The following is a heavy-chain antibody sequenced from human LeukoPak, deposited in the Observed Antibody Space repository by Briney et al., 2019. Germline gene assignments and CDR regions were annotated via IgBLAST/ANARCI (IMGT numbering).Heavy chain of an antibody. CDR2: INHSGST. CDR3: ARQPWGYYGSGSYDY. V-gene: IGHV4-34*01. Sequence: SETLSLTCAVYGGSFSGYYWSWIRQPPGKGLEWIGEINHSGSTNYNPSLKSRVTISADTSKNQFSLKLSSVTAADTAVYYCARQPWGYYGSGSYDYWGQGTLVTVSS. D-gene: IGHD3-10*01. CDR1: GGSFSGYY. J-gene: IGHJ4*02.